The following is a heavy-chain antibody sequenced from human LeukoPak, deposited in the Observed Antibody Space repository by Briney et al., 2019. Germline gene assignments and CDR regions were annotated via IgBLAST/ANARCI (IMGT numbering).Heavy chain of an antibody. J-gene: IGHJ4*02. D-gene: IGHD6-13*01. CDR3: ATDASNIAAAGTCDYFDY. V-gene: IGHV1-24*01. CDR2: FDPEDGET. CDR1: GYTLTELS. Sequence: ASVKVSCKVSGYTLTELSMHWVRQAPGKGLEWMGGFDPEDGETIYAQKFQGRVTMTVDTSTDTAYMELSSLRSEDTAVYYCATDASNIAAAGTCDYFDYWGQGTLVTVSS.